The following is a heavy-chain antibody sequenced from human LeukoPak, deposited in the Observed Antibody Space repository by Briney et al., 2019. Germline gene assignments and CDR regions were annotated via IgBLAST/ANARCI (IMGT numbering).Heavy chain of an antibody. Sequence: PGGSLRLSCKVSGFTFDDYAMHWVRQVPGKGLEWVSGITWNRDNIGYGDSVKGRFTVSRDNVKNVLYLQMKSLRPEDTALYYCAKDLSSAITSALVLDVWGRGTTVIVSS. J-gene: IGHJ6*02. V-gene: IGHV3-9*01. CDR2: ITWNRDNI. D-gene: IGHD3-22*01. CDR1: GFTFDDYA. CDR3: AKDLSSAITSALVLDV.